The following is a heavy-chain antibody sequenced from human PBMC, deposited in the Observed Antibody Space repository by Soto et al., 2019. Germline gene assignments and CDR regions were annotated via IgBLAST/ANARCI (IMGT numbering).Heavy chain of an antibody. V-gene: IGHV3-74*01. CDR1: WCNFRNNW. CDR2: INSGGNSI. CDR3: ADXVTAGTHYDYHDMDV. D-gene: IGHD6-13*01. Sequence: PQRLSNAASWCNFRNNWMHWVLQATGKGPVWVSRINSGGNSIYYADSVKGRFTISRDNSKNTLYLQMNSLRADDTAVYYCADXVTAGTHYDYHDMDVWGQGTTVTVSS. J-gene: IGHJ6*02.